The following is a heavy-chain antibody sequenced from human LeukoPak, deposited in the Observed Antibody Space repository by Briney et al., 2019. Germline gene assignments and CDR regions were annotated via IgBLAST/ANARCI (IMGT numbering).Heavy chain of an antibody. CDR1: GFTVNSYS. J-gene: IGHJ4*02. CDR2: ISSSSSYI. Sequence: GGSLRLSCAASGFTVNSYSMNWVRQAPGKGLEWVSSISSSSSYIYYADSVKGRFTISRDNAKNSLYLQMNSLRAEDTAVYYCAGDININLATIFDYWGQGTLVTVSS. D-gene: IGHD4/OR15-4a*01. V-gene: IGHV3-21*01. CDR3: AGDININLATIFDY.